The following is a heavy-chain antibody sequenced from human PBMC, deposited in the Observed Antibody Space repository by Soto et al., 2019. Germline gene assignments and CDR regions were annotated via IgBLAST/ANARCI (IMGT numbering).Heavy chain of an antibody. V-gene: IGHV4-59*01. J-gene: IGHJ4*02. CDR2: IYYSGST. CDR1: GGSISSYY. D-gene: IGHD2-2*01. CDR3: ARAPPLHCSSTSCYGRLFDY. Sequence: SETLSLTCTVSGGSISSYYWSWIRQPPGKGLEWIGDIYYSGSTNYNPSLKSRVTISVDTSKNQFSLKLSSVTAADTAVYYCARAPPLHCSSTSCYGRLFDYWGQGTLVTVSS.